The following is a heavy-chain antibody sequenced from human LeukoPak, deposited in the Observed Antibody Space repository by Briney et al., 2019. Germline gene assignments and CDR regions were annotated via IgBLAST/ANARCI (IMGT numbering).Heavy chain of an antibody. CDR3: ARSDVFDI. CDR2: IKSDGRST. CDR1: GFTFSSYW. J-gene: IGHJ3*02. Sequence: GGSVRLSCAASGFTFSSYWMHWVGQGPGKGLVWVSRIKSDGRSTSYADSVKGRFTISRDNAKNTLLLQMNSLRAEATAVYYCARSDVFDIWGQGTMVTVSS. V-gene: IGHV3-74*01.